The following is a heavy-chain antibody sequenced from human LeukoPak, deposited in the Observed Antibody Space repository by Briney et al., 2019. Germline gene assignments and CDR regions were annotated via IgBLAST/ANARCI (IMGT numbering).Heavy chain of an antibody. CDR1: EFTFSSYG. D-gene: IGHD3-22*01. CDR2: IWYDGSNI. V-gene: IGHV3-33*01. J-gene: IGHJ4*02. CDR3: ARARNDYDTSSFSALDY. Sequence: PGRSLRLSCAASEFTFSSYGMHWVRQAPGKGLEWLAVIWYDGSNIYYADPVKGRFAISRDNSKNTLYLQINSLRAEDTAVYYCARARNDYDTSSFSALDYWGQGTLVTVSS.